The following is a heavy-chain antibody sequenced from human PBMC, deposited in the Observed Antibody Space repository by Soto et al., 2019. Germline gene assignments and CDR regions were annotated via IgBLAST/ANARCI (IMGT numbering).Heavy chain of an antibody. CDR2: INHSGST. J-gene: IGHJ5*01. Sequence: SETLSLTCAVYDGSFRGYYWAWIRQPQGKGLEWIGDINHSGSTNYNPSLKSRVTISVDKSKTQYSLNLSSVTAADTAVYYCARAQYSSSWNWFDSWGQGTLVTVSS. D-gene: IGHD6-13*01. V-gene: IGHV4-34*01. CDR3: ARAQYSSSWNWFDS. CDR1: DGSFRGYY.